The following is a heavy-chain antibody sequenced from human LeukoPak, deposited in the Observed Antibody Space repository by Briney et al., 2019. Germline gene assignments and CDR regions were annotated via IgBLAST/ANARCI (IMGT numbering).Heavy chain of an antibody. D-gene: IGHD3-22*01. Sequence: SVKVSCKASGGTFSSYAIIWVRQAPGQGLEWMGGIIPIFGTANYAQKFQGRVTITTDESTSTAYMELSSLRSEDTAVYYCARVYYDSSGYYYIFDYWGQGTLVTVSS. CDR3: ARVYYDSSGYYYIFDY. J-gene: IGHJ4*02. V-gene: IGHV1-69*05. CDR2: IIPIFGTA. CDR1: GGTFSSYA.